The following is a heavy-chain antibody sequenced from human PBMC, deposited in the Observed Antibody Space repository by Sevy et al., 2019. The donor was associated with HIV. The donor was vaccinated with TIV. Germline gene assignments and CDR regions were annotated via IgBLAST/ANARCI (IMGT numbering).Heavy chain of an antibody. CDR1: GYTFTSYD. V-gene: IGHV1-8*01. CDR3: ARDTYYYDSIGYFSFDS. Sequence: ASVKVSCKASGYTFTSYDINWVRQATGQGLEWMGWMNPNSGNTGYAQKFQSRVTRTRNTSISTAYMELGSLRSEDTAVYYCARDTYYYDSIGYFSFDSWGQGTLVTVSS. J-gene: IGHJ4*02. D-gene: IGHD3-22*01. CDR2: MNPNSGNT.